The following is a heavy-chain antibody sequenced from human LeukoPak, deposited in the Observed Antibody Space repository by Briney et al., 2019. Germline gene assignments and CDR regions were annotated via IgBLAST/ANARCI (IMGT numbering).Heavy chain of an antibody. D-gene: IGHD4-23*01. V-gene: IGHV1-8*03. CDR2: MNPNSGNT. Sequence: ASVKVSCKASGYTFTSYDINWVRQATGQGLEWMGWMNPNSGNTGYAQKFQGRVTITRNTSISTAYMELSSLRSEDTAVYYCARGGSILHDYGANPGAWPPRWGAPTDYWGQGTLVTVSS. CDR1: GYTFTSYD. CDR3: ARGGSILHDYGANPGAWPPRWGAPTDY. J-gene: IGHJ4*02.